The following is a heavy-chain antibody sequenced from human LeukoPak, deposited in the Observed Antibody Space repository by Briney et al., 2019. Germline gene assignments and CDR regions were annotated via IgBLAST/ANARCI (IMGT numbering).Heavy chain of an antibody. CDR2: LGNDEKTI. Sequence: PGGSLRLSCVASGFTFTGHSMHWVRQAPGKGLEWVAVLGNDEKTIFYADSVKGRFTVSRDNSKNTMYLQMNSLRDGDTAVYYCAREKQSGRTPFDYWGQGSLVTVSS. V-gene: IGHV3-30*04. D-gene: IGHD2-15*01. CDR3: AREKQSGRTPFDY. J-gene: IGHJ4*02. CDR1: GFTFTGHS.